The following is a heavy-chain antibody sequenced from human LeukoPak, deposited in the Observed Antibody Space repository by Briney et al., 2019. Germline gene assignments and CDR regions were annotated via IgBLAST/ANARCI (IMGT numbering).Heavy chain of an antibody. CDR3: ASGLTAMLTAEGGFDY. D-gene: IGHD5-18*01. Sequence: PGGSLRLSCAASGFTFSYYTMNWVRQAPGKGLEWVSSISSSNSYIYYADSVKGRFTISRDNSKNTLYLQMNSLRVEDTAVYFCASGLTAMLTAEGGFDYWGQGTLVTVSS. J-gene: IGHJ4*02. CDR2: ISSSNSYI. V-gene: IGHV3-21*01. CDR1: GFTFSYYT.